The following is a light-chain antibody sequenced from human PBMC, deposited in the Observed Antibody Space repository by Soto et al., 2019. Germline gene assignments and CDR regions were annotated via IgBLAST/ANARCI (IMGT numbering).Light chain of an antibody. CDR3: QQYGTSPMT. Sequence: DIVLTQSPATLSLSPGERATLSCRASQSLSKSLVWYQQKPGQAPRLLIYDASNRATGIPDRFSGSGSATDFSLIISSLQPEDFALYFCQQYGTSPMTFGQGTRLEIK. CDR2: DAS. CDR1: QSLSKS. V-gene: IGKV3-11*01. J-gene: IGKJ5*01.